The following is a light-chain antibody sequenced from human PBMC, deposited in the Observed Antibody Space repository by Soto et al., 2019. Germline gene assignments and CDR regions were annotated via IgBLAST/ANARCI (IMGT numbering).Light chain of an antibody. V-gene: IGKV1-39*01. CDR2: VAS. Sequence: DIQMTQSPSSLSASVGDRVTITCRASQAIGNYLYWYQQKPGQAPNLLIYVASVLQPGVPPRFSGSGSGTEFTLTISSVQPEDFATYYCQQSYRTPRTFGQGTRLDI. CDR3: QQSYRTPRT. CDR1: QAIGNY. J-gene: IGKJ2*01.